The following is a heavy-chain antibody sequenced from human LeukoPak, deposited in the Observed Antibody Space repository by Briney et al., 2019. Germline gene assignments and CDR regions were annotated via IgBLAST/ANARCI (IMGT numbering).Heavy chain of an antibody. CDR2: ISYSGYT. CDR3: ARGRNDHGRMFFDS. CDR1: GGSIRSYY. V-gene: IGHV4-59*01. J-gene: IGHJ4*02. Sequence: SETLSLTCTVSGGSIRSYYWNWIRQAPGKGLEWVGFISYSGYTSYSPSLKSRVAISVDTAKSQFSLSLNSMTAAATAIYYCARGRNDHGRMFFDSWAQGTLVTVSS. D-gene: IGHD4-23*01.